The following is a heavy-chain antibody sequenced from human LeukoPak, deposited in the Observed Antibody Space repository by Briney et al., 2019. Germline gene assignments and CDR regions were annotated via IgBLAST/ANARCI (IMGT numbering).Heavy chain of an antibody. Sequence: GGSLRLSCAASGFTFSSYGMHWVRQAPGKGLEWVAVISYDGSNKYYADSVKGRFTISRDNSKNTLYLQMNSLRAEDTAVYYCAKGGRSSGWYGVAFDIWGQGTMVTVSS. D-gene: IGHD6-19*01. CDR3: AKGGRSSGWYGVAFDI. V-gene: IGHV3-30*18. J-gene: IGHJ3*02. CDR2: ISYDGSNK. CDR1: GFTFSSYG.